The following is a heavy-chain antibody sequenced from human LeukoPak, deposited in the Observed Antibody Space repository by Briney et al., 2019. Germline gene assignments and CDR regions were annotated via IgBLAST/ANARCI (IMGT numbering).Heavy chain of an antibody. D-gene: IGHD4-11*01. V-gene: IGHV4-59*01. CDR2: IYYSGSA. Sequence: SETLSLPCTVSGGSISSYYWSWIRQPPGKGLEWIGYIYYSGSAHYNPSLKSRVTISVDTSKNQFSLKLSSVTAADTAVYYCAREVYSGPYNWFDPWGQGTLVTVSS. CDR1: GGSISSYY. J-gene: IGHJ5*02. CDR3: AREVYSGPYNWFDP.